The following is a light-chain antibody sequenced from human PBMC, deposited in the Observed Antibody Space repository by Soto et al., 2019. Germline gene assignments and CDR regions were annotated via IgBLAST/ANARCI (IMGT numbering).Light chain of an antibody. V-gene: IGKV1-39*01. CDR2: GAS. CDR3: QQSHTTPTT. Sequence: DIQMTQSPSSLSASVGDRVTITCRTGQAISTYLNWYQHKPGTAPRLLVYGASRLQSGVPSRFSGSGSGTNFTLTISALQPEDFATYYCQQSHTTPTTFGQGTRVDIK. CDR1: QAISTY. J-gene: IGKJ5*01.